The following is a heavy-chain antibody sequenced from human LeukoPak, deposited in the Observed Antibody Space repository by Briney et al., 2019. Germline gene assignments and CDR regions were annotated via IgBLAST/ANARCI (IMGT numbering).Heavy chain of an antibody. CDR2: IDTSNGAT. CDR3: ASVANCNVGRCSLQRVAS. D-gene: IGHD2-15*01. J-gene: IGHJ4*02. Sequence: ASVKVSCKASGYTFTSYYLHWMRQAPGQGLEWMGWIDTSNGATNYAQKFQGRVTISRDTSIGTAYMELTNLISDDTAIYYCASVANCNVGRCSLQRVASWGQGTLVTVSS. V-gene: IGHV1-2*02. CDR1: GYTFTSYY.